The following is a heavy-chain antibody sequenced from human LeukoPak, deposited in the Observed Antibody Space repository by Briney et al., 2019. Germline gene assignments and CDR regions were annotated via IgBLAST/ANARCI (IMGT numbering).Heavy chain of an antibody. D-gene: IGHD4-17*01. CDR3: ARPTTVTRFTLGY. CDR2: INHSGST. V-gene: IGHV4-34*01. CDR1: GGSFSGYY. Sequence: SETLSLTCAVYGGSFSGYYWSWVRQPPGKGLEWIGEINHSGSTNYNPSLKSPVTISVDTSKNQFSLKLSSVTAADTAVYYCARPTTVTRFTLGYWGQGTLVTVSS. J-gene: IGHJ4*02.